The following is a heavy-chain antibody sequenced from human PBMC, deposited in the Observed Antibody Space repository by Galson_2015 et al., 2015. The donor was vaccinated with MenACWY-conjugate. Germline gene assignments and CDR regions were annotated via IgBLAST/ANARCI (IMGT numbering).Heavy chain of an antibody. J-gene: IGHJ4*02. V-gene: IGHV3-74*01. CDR1: GFIFNTYW. CDR3: AKTRGASFYFDS. D-gene: IGHD1-26*01. CDR2: VNPGGSST. Sequence: ALRLDCAVSAASGFIFNTYWMHWVREAPGKGLVWVSRVNPGGSSTTYADSVKDRFTISRDNAKNTLYLQMNSLRPEDTAVFYCAKTRGASFYFDSWGQGTLVTVSS.